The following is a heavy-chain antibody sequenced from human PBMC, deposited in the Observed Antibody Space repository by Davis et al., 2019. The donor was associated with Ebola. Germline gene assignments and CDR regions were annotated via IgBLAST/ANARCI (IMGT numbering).Heavy chain of an antibody. CDR2: IWSDGSNK. CDR1: GFTFSSYG. Sequence: PGGSLRLSCAASGFTFSSYGMHWVRQAPGKGLEWVAVIWSDGSNKYYADSVKGRFTISRDNAKNSLYLQMNSLRAEDTAVYYCASSRTVTPDYYYGMDVWGQGTTVTVSS. CDR3: ASSRTVTPDYYYGMDV. V-gene: IGHV3-33*03. D-gene: IGHD4-17*01. J-gene: IGHJ6*02.